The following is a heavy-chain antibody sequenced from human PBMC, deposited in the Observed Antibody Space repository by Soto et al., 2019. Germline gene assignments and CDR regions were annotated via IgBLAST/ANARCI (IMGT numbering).Heavy chain of an antibody. CDR1: GYTFTGYY. CDR3: ATNLVAARLVYYFDY. Sequence: WASVKVSCKASGYTFTGYYMHWVRQAPGQGLEWMGWINPNSGGTNYAQKFQGRVTMTRDTSISTAYMELSRLRSDDTAVYYCATNLVAARLVYYFDYWGQGTLVTVSS. D-gene: IGHD6-6*01. CDR2: INPNSGGT. J-gene: IGHJ4*02. V-gene: IGHV1-2*02.